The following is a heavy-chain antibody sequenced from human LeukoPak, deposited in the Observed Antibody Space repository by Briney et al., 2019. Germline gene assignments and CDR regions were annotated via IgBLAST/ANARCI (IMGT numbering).Heavy chain of an antibody. CDR1: GFTFTSYA. CDR3: AKAHGGSYHSGID. CDR2: ISGSGGST. J-gene: IGHJ4*02. V-gene: IGHV3-23*01. Sequence: GGSLRLSCAASGFTFTSYAMNWVRQAPGKGLEWVSGISGSGGSTYYADSVKGRFSISRDNSKNTLYLQLNSLRVEDTAEYYCAKAHGGSYHSGIDWGQGSLVIVSS. D-gene: IGHD1-26*01.